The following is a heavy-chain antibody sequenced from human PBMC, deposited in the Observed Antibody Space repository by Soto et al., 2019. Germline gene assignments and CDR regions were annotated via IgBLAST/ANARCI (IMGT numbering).Heavy chain of an antibody. V-gene: IGHV1-69*13. CDR2: IIPIFGTA. CDR3: ARDSCSGGSCYFGWFDP. D-gene: IGHD2-15*01. Sequence: ASVKVSCKASGGTFSSYAISWVRQAPGQGLEWMGGIIPIFGTANYAQKFQGRVTITADESTSTAYMELSSLRSEDTAVYYCARDSCSGGSCYFGWFDPWGQGTLVTVSS. J-gene: IGHJ5*02. CDR1: GGTFSSYA.